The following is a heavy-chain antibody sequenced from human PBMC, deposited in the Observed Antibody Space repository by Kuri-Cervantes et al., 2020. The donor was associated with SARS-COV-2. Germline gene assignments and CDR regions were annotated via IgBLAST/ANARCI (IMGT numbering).Heavy chain of an antibody. J-gene: IGHJ4*02. V-gene: IGHV1-69*13. D-gene: IGHD6-13*01. CDR3: ARDPSTYRAAAGYFDY. CDR2: IIPIFGTA. CDR1: GGTFSSYA. Sequence: SVKVSCKASGGTFSSYAISWVRQATGQGLEWMGGIIPIFGTANYAQKFQGRVTITADESTSTAYMELSSLRSEDTAVYYCARDPSTYRAAAGYFDYWGQGTLVTVSS.